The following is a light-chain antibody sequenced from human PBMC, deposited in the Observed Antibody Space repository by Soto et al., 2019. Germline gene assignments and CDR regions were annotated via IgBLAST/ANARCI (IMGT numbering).Light chain of an antibody. V-gene: IGLV2-14*01. CDR1: SSDVGGYNS. J-gene: IGLJ2*01. CDR2: EVN. Sequence: QSALTQPASVSGSPGQSITVSCTGTSSDVGGYNSVSWYQQHPGKTPKLMIFEVNNRPSGVSNRFSGSKSGNTASLTISGLQAEDEADYYCTSFSSITREVFGGGTKLTVL. CDR3: TSFSSITREV.